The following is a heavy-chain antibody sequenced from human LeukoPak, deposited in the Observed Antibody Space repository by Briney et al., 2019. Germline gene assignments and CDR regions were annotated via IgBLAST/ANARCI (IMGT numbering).Heavy chain of an antibody. CDR1: GYTFTNYG. CDR2: ISAYSGHT. V-gene: IGHV1-18*01. Sequence: GASVKVSCKASGYTFTNYGISWVRRAPGQGLEWMGWISAYSGHTKYVQRLQGRVTMTTDTSTSTAYMELRSLRSDDTAVYYCARDLTHRRYYDNSGYQIVPAFWGQGTLVTVSS. J-gene: IGHJ4*02. CDR3: ARDLTHRRYYDNSGYQIVPAF. D-gene: IGHD3-22*01.